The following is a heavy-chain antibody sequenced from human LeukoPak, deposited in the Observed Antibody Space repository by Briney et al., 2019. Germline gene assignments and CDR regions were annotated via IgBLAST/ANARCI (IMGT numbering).Heavy chain of an antibody. J-gene: IGHJ4*02. V-gene: IGHV4-59*08. Sequence: SETLSLTCTVSGGSISSYYWSWIRKPPGKGLEWIGYIYYSGSTNYNPSLKSRVTISVDTSKNQFSLKLSSVTAADTAVYYCARGGYYDSSGYCFDYWGQGTLVTVSS. CDR1: GGSISSYY. CDR3: ARGGYYDSSGYCFDY. D-gene: IGHD3-22*01. CDR2: IYYSGST.